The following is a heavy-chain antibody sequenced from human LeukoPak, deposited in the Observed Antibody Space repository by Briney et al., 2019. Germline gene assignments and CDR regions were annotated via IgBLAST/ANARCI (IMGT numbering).Heavy chain of an antibody. CDR1: GFTFSSYA. V-gene: IGHV3-23*01. D-gene: IGHD3-22*01. Sequence: GGSLRLSCAASGFTFSSYAMSWVRQAPGKGLEWVSAISGSGGSTYYADSVKGRFTISRDNSKNTLYLQMNSLRAEDTAVYYCAKGGWYDSSGYRFDYWGQGNLVTVSS. CDR2: ISGSGGST. J-gene: IGHJ4*02. CDR3: AKGGWYDSSGYRFDY.